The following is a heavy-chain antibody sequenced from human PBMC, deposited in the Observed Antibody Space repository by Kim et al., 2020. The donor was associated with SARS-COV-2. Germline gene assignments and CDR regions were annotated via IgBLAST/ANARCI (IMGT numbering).Heavy chain of an antibody. J-gene: IGHJ4*02. D-gene: IGHD5-12*01. CDR1: GFTFDDYG. CDR3: ARDGESIEYSGYGAYFDY. CDR2: INWNGGST. Sequence: GWSLRLSCAASGFTFDDYGMSWVRQAPGKGLEWVSGINWNGGSTGYADSVKGRFPISRDNAKNSLYLQMNSLRAEDTALYYCARDGESIEYSGYGAYFDYWGQGTLVTVSS. V-gene: IGHV3-20*04.